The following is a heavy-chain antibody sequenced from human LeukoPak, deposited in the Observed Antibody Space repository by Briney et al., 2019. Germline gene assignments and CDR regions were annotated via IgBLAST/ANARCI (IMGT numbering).Heavy chain of an antibody. J-gene: IGHJ6*02. V-gene: IGHV1-46*01. CDR3: ARGYGSPTYYYGMDV. CDR2: INPSGGST. CDR1: GYSFTSNY. Sequence: ASVKVSCKASGYSFTSNYIHWVRQAPGQGLEWMGIINPSGGSTSYAQKFQGRVTMTRDTSTSTVYMELSSLRSEDTAVYYCARGYGSPTYYYGMDVWGQGTTVTVSS. D-gene: IGHD3-10*01.